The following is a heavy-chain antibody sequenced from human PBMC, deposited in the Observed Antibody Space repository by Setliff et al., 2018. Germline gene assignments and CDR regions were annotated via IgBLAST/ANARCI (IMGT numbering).Heavy chain of an antibody. Sequence: SETLSLTCAVSGYSISSGYYWGWIRQPPGKGLEWIGSISNSGGTYYNPSLKSRVTISVDTSKNQFSLKLSSVTAADTAVYYCARHLDDFRSGYYFDYWGQGTLVTVS. CDR3: ARHLDDFRSGYYFDY. V-gene: IGHV4-38-2*01. D-gene: IGHD3-3*01. CDR1: GYSISSGYY. J-gene: IGHJ4*02. CDR2: ISNSGGT.